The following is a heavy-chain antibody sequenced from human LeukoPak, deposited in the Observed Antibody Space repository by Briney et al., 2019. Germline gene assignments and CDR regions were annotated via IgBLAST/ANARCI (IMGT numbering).Heavy chain of an antibody. V-gene: IGHV4-59*11. CDR3: ARGVYNYYYMDV. CDR1: DASMSSHY. CDR2: VFSTGDT. Sequence: SEALSLTCTVSDASMSSHYWIWVRQPPGRGLEWIGYVFSTGDTTYSPSLKSRVTISVDMSENQFSLKLNSVTAADTAVYYCARGVYNYYYMDVWGRGATVTVSS. J-gene: IGHJ6*03.